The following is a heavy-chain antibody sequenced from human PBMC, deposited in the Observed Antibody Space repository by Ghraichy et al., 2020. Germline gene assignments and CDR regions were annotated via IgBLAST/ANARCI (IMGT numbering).Heavy chain of an antibody. CDR3: ARTLRVVGATSPYYYGMDV. CDR2: INPNSGGT. V-gene: IGHV1-2*02. D-gene: IGHD1-26*01. Sequence: ASVKVSCKASGYTFTGYYMHWVRQAPGQGLEWMGWINPNSGGTNYAQKFQGRVTMTRDTSISTAYMELSRLRSDDTAVYYCARTLRVVGATSPYYYGMDVWGQGTTVTVSS. CDR1: GYTFTGYY. J-gene: IGHJ6*02.